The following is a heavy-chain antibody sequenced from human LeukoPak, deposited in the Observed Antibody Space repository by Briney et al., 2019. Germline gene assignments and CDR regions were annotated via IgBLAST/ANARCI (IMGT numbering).Heavy chain of an antibody. V-gene: IGHV3-7*01. D-gene: IGHD1-26*01. J-gene: IGHJ4*02. CDR2: INQDGSEK. CDR1: RFTFSRYW. CDR3: VRGGSRGDY. Sequence: GGSLRLSCAASRFTFSRYWMSWVRQAPGKGLEWVANINQDGSEKSYVDSVKGRFTISRDNAKNSLYLEMSSLRVEGTALYYCVRGGSRGDYWGQGTLVIVSS.